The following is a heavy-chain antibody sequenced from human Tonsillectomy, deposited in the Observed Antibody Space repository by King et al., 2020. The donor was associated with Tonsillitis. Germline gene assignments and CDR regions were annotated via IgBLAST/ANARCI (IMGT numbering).Heavy chain of an antibody. V-gene: IGHV3-15*01. J-gene: IGHJ4*02. CDR2: IKSKADGGPT. Sequence: VQLVESGGGLVKPGGYLRLSCAASGFIFSNAWMSWVRQAPGKGLEWVGRIKSKADGGPTNYAAPVKGRFTISRDDSKNTLYLQMNSLKTEDTAVYYCATQGHFTTATGTGLIGTLGDSWGQGTLVTVSS. D-gene: IGHD1-1*01. CDR3: ATQGHFTTATGTGLIGTLGDS. CDR1: GFIFSNAW.